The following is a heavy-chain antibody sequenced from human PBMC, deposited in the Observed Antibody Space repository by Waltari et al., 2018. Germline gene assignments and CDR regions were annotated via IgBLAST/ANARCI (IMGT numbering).Heavy chain of an antibody. CDR2: ISSTSGTI. J-gene: IGHJ3*01. CDR3: ARGGLVRGDAFPV. Sequence: QLVESGGDLVQSEGSLRLSCAAFGLPVRDSNMNWVRPAPGQGLEWISYISSTSGTIYYADSVKGRFTISRDNAKNSVSLQMNSLREEDTAIYFCARGGLVRGDAFPVWGPGAVVTVSS. V-gene: IGHV3-48*02. D-gene: IGHD3-9*01. CDR1: GLPVRDSN.